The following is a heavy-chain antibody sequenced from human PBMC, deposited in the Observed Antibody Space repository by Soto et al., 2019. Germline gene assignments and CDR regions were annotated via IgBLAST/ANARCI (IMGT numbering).Heavy chain of an antibody. Sequence: EVQLVESGGGLVQPGGSLRLSCAASGFTFSSYEMNWVRQAPGKGLEWVSYISSSGSTIYYADSVKGRFTISRDNAKNSLYLQMNSLRAEDTAVYYCARVEGPHAPHSSGCLDYWGQGNLVTVSS. CDR3: ARVEGPHAPHSSGCLDY. J-gene: IGHJ4*02. D-gene: IGHD6-19*01. CDR2: ISSSGSTI. CDR1: GFTFSSYE. V-gene: IGHV3-48*03.